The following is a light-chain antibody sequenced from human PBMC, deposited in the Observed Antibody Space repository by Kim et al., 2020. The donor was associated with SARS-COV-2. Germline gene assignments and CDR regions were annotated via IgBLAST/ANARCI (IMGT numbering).Light chain of an antibody. CDR1: KLGDKY. J-gene: IGLJ1*01. V-gene: IGLV3-1*01. CDR2: QDS. CDR3: QAWDSSNAYV. Sequence: SYELTQPPSVSVSPGQTASITCSGDKLGDKYACWYQQKPGQSPVLVIYQDSKRPSGIPERFSGSNSGNTATLTISGTQAMDEDDYYCQAWDSSNAYVFGT.